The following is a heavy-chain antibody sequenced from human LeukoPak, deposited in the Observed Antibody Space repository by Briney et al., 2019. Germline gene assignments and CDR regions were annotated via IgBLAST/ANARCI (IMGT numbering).Heavy chain of an antibody. Sequence: ASVKVSCKTSGFTFTNYGFSWVRQAPGQRLEWMGWINPNSGGTNYAQKFQGRVTMTRDTSISTAYMELRRLGSDDAAVYYCARGFAEEGTTTGAFDIWGHGTMVTVSS. CDR1: GFTFTNYG. CDR2: INPNSGGT. D-gene: IGHD1-7*01. V-gene: IGHV1-2*02. J-gene: IGHJ3*02. CDR3: ARGFAEEGTTTGAFDI.